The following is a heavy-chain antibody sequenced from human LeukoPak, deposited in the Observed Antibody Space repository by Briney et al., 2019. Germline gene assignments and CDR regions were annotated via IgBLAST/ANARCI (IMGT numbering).Heavy chain of an antibody. J-gene: IGHJ3*01. CDR2: IWYDGGNK. CDR3: ARATGYSGYDSPKL. CDR1: GFTFSSYG. Sequence: PGRSLRLSCAASGFTFSSYGMHWVRQAPGKGLEWVAVIWYDGGNKYYADSVKGRFTISRDNSKNTLYLQMNSLRAEDTAVYYCARATGYSGYDSPKLWGQGTMVTVSS. V-gene: IGHV3-33*01. D-gene: IGHD5-12*01.